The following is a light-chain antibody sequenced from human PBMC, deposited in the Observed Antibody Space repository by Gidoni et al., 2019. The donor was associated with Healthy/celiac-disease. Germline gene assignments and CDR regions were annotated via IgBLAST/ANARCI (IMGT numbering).Light chain of an antibody. CDR3: QAWDSSTAV. CDR2: QDS. CDR1: KLGDKY. J-gene: IGLJ1*01. V-gene: IGLV3-1*01. Sequence: SYELTQPPSVSVSPGQTASITCSGDKLGDKYACWYQQKPGQSPVLVIYQDSKRPSGIPERFSGSNSGNTATLTISGTQAMEEADYYCQAWDSSTAVFGTGTKVTVL.